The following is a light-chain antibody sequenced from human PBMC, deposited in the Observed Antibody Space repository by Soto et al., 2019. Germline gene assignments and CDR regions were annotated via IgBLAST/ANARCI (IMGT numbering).Light chain of an antibody. CDR1: QAISSW. Sequence: DIQMTQSPSSVSASVGDRVTITCRASQAISSWVAWYQQKAGKPPKLLIQLASRLQSGVPSRFSGSGSGTEFTLTITSLQPEDFATYYCQQANTFPLTFGGGTKVEI. V-gene: IGKV1D-12*01. CDR3: QQANTFPLT. J-gene: IGKJ4*01. CDR2: LAS.